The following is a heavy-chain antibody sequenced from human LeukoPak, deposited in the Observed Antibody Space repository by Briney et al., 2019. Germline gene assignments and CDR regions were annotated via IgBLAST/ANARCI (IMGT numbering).Heavy chain of an antibody. CDR1: GYSISSGYY. CDR3: ARLRTMIEVGY. J-gene: IGHJ4*02. Sequence: SETLSLTCAVSGYSISSGYYWGWIRQPPGKGLEWIGSIYHSGSTYYNPSLKSRVTISVDTSKSQFSLKLSSVTAADTAVYYCARLRTMIEVGYWGQGTLVTVSS. D-gene: IGHD3-22*01. CDR2: IYHSGST. V-gene: IGHV4-38-2*01.